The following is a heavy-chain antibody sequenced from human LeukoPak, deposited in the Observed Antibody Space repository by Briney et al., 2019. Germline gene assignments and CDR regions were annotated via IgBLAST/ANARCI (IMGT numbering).Heavy chain of an antibody. V-gene: IGHV3-30*18. Sequence: GRSLRLSCAASGFTFSSYGMHWVRQDPGKGLEGVAVISYDGSNKYYADSVKGRFTISRDNSKNTLYLQMNSLRAEDTAVYYCANGDDYGDYSAWDYYGMDVWGQGTTVTVSS. CDR1: GFTFSSYG. CDR3: ANGDDYGDYSAWDYYGMDV. CDR2: ISYDGSNK. J-gene: IGHJ6*02. D-gene: IGHD4-17*01.